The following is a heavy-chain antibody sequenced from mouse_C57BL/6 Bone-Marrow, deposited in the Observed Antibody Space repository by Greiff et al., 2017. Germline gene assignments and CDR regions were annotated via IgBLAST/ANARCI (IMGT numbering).Heavy chain of an antibody. CDR3: SSFDGNYFDF. V-gene: IGHV14-4*01. Sequence: VQLKQSGAELVRPGASVKLSCTASGFNIKDDYIHWVNQSPEQGLEWIGWIDPEIGDTAYASKFQGKATITSDTSSNTAYLQLSSLTSEDTAVYYCSSFDGNYFDFWGQGTPLTVAS. J-gene: IGHJ2*01. CDR2: IDPEIGDT. CDR1: GFNIKDDY. D-gene: IGHD2-3*01.